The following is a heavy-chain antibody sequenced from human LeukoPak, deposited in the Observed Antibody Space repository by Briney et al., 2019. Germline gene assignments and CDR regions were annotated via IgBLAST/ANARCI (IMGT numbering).Heavy chain of an antibody. V-gene: IGHV3-7*03. D-gene: IGHD3/OR15-3a*01. CDR3: ATSYDMGWLIGY. CDR2: IKQDGSEK. CDR1: GFTFGDTW. Sequence: GGSLRLSCAASGFTFGDTWMNWVRQVPGQGLEWVANIKQDGSEKFYVASVKGRFTISRDNGKSSMYLQMNSLRAEDTALYYCATSYDMGWLIGYWGQGTLVTVSS. J-gene: IGHJ4*02.